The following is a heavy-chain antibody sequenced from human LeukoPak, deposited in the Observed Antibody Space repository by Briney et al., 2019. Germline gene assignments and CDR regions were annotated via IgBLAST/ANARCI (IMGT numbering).Heavy chain of an antibody. CDR2: IYSGGST. J-gene: IGHJ6*02. D-gene: IGHD3-10*01. V-gene: IGHV3-53*04. CDR1: GFTFSSNY. CDR3: ARDRRFGEFYGMDV. Sequence: GGSLRLSCAASGFTFSSNYMSWVRQAPGKGLEWVSVIYSGGSTYYADSVKGRFTISRHNSKNTLYLQMNSLRAEDTAVYYCARDRRFGEFYGMDVWGQGTTVTVSS.